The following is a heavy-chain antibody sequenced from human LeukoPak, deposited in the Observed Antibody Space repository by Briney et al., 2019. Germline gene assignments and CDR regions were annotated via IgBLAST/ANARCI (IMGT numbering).Heavy chain of an antibody. Sequence: ASVKVSRKASGYTFTSYGISWVRQAPGQGLEWMGWISAYNGNTNYAQKLQGRVTMTTDTSTSTAYMELRSLRSDDTAVYYCARCGPDTYYDYVWGSYRTYYFDYWGQGTLVTVSS. CDR2: ISAYNGNT. CDR3: ARCGPDTYYDYVWGSYRTYYFDY. J-gene: IGHJ4*02. V-gene: IGHV1-18*01. D-gene: IGHD3-16*02. CDR1: GYTFTSYG.